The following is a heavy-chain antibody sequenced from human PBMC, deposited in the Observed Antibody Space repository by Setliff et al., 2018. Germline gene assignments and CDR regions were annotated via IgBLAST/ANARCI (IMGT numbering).Heavy chain of an antibody. Sequence: SETLSLTCTVSGGPIGPHYWSWIRQAPGKGLEWIGHIFYSDTAKYNPSLESRAAISVGSSKNQFSLKLRSVTAADTAVYYCARDRSTVIRGVTSYFYYYMDVWGGGTTVTVSS. J-gene: IGHJ6*03. D-gene: IGHD3-10*01. CDR3: ARDRSTVIRGVTSYFYYYMDV. V-gene: IGHV4-59*11. CDR2: IFYSDTA. CDR1: GGPIGPHY.